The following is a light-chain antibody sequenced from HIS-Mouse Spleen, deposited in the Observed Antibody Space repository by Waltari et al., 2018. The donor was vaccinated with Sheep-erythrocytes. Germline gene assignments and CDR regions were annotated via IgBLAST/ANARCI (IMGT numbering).Light chain of an antibody. CDR3: CSYAGSSTRWV. Sequence: QSALTQPASVSGSPGQSITTSCTGTSRDVGSYNLVSWYQQHPGKAPKLMIYEGSKRSSGVSNRFSGSKSGNTASLTISGLQAEDEADYYCCSYAGSSTRWVFGGGTKLTVL. CDR1: SRDVGSYNL. J-gene: IGLJ3*02. V-gene: IGLV2-23*01. CDR2: EGS.